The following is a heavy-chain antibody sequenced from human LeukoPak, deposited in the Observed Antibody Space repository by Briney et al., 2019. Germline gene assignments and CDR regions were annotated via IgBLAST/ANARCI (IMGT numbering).Heavy chain of an antibody. V-gene: IGHV4-4*02. CDR2: IHQTGST. Sequence: SETLSLTCAVSGGSISSSHWWSWVRQPPGKGLEWIGEIHQTGSTNYNPSLRSRGSISLDKAKNQFTLNLNSVTAADTAVYYCARPYSSNWYDAFHFWGQGTMVTVSS. J-gene: IGHJ3*01. D-gene: IGHD6-13*01. CDR1: GGSISSSHW. CDR3: ARPYSSNWYDAFHF.